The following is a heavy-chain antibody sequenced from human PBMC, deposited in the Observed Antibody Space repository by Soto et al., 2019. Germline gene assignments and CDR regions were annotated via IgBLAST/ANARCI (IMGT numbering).Heavy chain of an antibody. D-gene: IGHD4-17*01. CDR1: GFTFSVAW. V-gene: IGHV3-74*03. CDR3: ARDQTTGDWFDA. Sequence: GGSLRLSCTASGFTFSVAWMHWVRQAPGKGLVWVSRINGDGSDIKYADSVKGRFTISRDNAKNTVYLQMNSLRADDTAVYYCARDQTTGDWFDAWGQGALVTVSS. CDR2: INGDGSDI. J-gene: IGHJ5*02.